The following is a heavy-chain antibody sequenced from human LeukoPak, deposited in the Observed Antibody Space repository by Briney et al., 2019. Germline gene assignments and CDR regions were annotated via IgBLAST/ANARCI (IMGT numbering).Heavy chain of an antibody. D-gene: IGHD5-18*01. J-gene: IGHJ4*02. CDR3: ATAVGYSYGYGFDY. CDR1: GFTFSGYA. CDR2: TSYDESNK. V-gene: IGHV3-30*04. Sequence: GGSLRLSCAASGFTFSGYAMQWVRQAPGKGLEWVAVTSYDESNKYYADSVKGRFTISRDNSRNTLYLQMNSLRSEDTAVYYCATAVGYSYGYGFDYWGQGTLVTVSS.